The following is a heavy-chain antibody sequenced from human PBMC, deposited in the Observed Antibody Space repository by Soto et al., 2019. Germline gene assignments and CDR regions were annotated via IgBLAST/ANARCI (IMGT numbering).Heavy chain of an antibody. V-gene: IGHV3-13*01. CDR2: IGTAGDT. CDR1: GFTFSSYD. Sequence: AGGSLRLSCAASGFTFSSYDMHWVRQATGKGLEWVSAIGTAGDTYYPGSVKGRFTISRENAKNSLYLQMNSLRAEDAAVYYCARAVGYCSSTSCPYYFDYWGQGTLVTVSS. D-gene: IGHD2-2*01. J-gene: IGHJ4*02. CDR3: ARAVGYCSSTSCPYYFDY.